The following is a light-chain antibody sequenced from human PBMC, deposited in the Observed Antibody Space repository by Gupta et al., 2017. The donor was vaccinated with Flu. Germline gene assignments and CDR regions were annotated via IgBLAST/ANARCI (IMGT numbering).Light chain of an antibody. CDR2: SND. Sequence: QSVLTQPPSASGTPGQRVTISCSGSSSNIGSNTVNWYQQRPGTAPNLLIYSNDQRPSGVSDRFSASKSATSASLAISGLQAEDEADYHCAAWDDGLNGVLFGGGTKVTVL. J-gene: IGLJ2*01. V-gene: IGLV1-44*01. CDR3: AAWDDGLNGVL. CDR1: SSNIGSNT.